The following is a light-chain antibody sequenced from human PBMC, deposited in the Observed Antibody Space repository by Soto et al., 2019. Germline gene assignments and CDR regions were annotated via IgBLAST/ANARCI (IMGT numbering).Light chain of an antibody. CDR2: GGS. J-gene: IGKJ1*01. CDR1: QTGSNSY. CDR3: QHYGYPQCT. Sequence: IVLTQSPGTLSLSPGERATLSCRASQTGSNSYLAWYQQKSGQAPRLLIYGGSTRATGIPDRFSGSGSGTEFALTISRLEPEDFAVYICQHYGYPQCTFGPGTKVDIK. V-gene: IGKV3-20*01.